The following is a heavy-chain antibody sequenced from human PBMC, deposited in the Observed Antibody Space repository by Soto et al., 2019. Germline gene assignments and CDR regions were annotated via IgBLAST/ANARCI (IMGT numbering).Heavy chain of an antibody. CDR1: GFTFSDYG. Sequence: QVQLVESGGGVVQPGRSLRLSCAASGFTFSDYGIHWVRQAPGKGLEWVAVIFYDGGTKFYADSVKDRFTISRDSSRNTVFLQMNSLRGEDTAVYYCARDGGGGSWDFDYWGQGTRVTVSS. V-gene: IGHV3-33*01. CDR3: ARDGGGGSWDFDY. J-gene: IGHJ4*02. D-gene: IGHD2-15*01. CDR2: IFYDGGTK.